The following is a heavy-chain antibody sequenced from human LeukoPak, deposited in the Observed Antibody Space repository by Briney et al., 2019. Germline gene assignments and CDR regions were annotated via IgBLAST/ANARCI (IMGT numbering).Heavy chain of an antibody. CDR3: ARDSRGTTFDY. CDR1: GFSFSTYW. D-gene: IGHD3-16*01. J-gene: IGHJ4*02. V-gene: IGHV3-7*01. CDR2: TNEHETEK. Sequence: GGSLRLSCEVSGFSFSTYWMSWVRQAPGKGLEWVGQTNEHETEKYYGDAVRGRFTIYRDNAKNSLYLQMNSLRPEDTAVYYCARDSRGTTFDYWGQGTLVTVSS.